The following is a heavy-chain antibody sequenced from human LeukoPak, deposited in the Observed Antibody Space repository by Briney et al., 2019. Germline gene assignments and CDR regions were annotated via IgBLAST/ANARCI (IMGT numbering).Heavy chain of an antibody. CDR1: GGSISSYY. CDR2: IYTSGTT. D-gene: IGHD4-17*01. Sequence: SETLSLTCTVSGGSISSYYWSWIRQPAGKGLEWIGRIYTSGTTHYNPSLKSRVTISIDTSKNQFSLKLNSVTAADTAVYYYAGYGEYWDWYFDLWGRGTPVTVSP. CDR3: AGYGEYWDWYFDL. V-gene: IGHV4-4*07. J-gene: IGHJ2*01.